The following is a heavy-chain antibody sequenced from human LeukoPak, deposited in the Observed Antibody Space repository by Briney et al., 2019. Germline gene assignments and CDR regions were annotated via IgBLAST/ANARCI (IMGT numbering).Heavy chain of an antibody. D-gene: IGHD3-22*01. CDR1: GFPFSGYA. CDR3: ARHRGPSLHSSGYFDY. J-gene: IGHJ4*02. CDR2: ISHDRTNK. V-gene: IGHV3-30-3*01. Sequence: GGSLRLSCGAAGFPFSGYAIHWVRQAPGKGLHWVAVISHDRTNKYYADSVKGRFTISRDNSKNTLYLQMNSLRTEDTAVYYCARHRGPSLHSSGYFDYWGQGTLVTVSS.